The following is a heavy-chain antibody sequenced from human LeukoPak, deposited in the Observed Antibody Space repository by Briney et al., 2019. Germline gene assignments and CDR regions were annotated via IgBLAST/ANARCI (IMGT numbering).Heavy chain of an antibody. D-gene: IGHD3-10*01. J-gene: IGHJ4*02. CDR2: ISSSGSTI. Sequence: PGGSLRLSCAASGFTFSDYYMSWIRQAPGKGLEWVSYISSSGSTIYYADSVKGRFTISRDNAKNSLYLQMNSLRAEDTAVYYCAKFVSSGAYFDYWGQGTLVTVSS. CDR3: AKFVSSGAYFDY. V-gene: IGHV3-11*01. CDR1: GFTFSDYY.